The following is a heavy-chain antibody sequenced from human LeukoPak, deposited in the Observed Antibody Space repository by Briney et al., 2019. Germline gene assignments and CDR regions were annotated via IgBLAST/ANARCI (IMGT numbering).Heavy chain of an antibody. J-gene: IGHJ4*02. D-gene: IGHD3-22*01. CDR1: GGSISYRSYC. Sequence: SETLSLTCTVSGGSISYRSYCWGWIRQPPGKGLEWIGSICESGTTYYNPSLKSRVTMSVDTSKNQFSLQVSSVTAADTAVYYSASNLVFITTQNYFEDWGQGTLVTVSS. CDR2: ICESGTT. CDR3: ASNLVFITTQNYFED. V-gene: IGHV4-39*01.